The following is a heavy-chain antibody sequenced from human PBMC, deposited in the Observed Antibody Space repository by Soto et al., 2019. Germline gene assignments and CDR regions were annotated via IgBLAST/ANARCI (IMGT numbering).Heavy chain of an antibody. CDR2: ISWNSGSI. V-gene: IGHV3-9*01. Sequence: EVQLVESGGGLVQPGRSLRLSCAASGFTFDDYAMHWVRQAPGKGLEWVSGISWNSGSIGYADSVKGRFTISRDNAKNSLYLQMNSLRAEDTALYYCAKGHAVAGTSYFDYWGQGTLVTVSA. D-gene: IGHD6-19*01. CDR1: GFTFDDYA. CDR3: AKGHAVAGTSYFDY. J-gene: IGHJ4*02.